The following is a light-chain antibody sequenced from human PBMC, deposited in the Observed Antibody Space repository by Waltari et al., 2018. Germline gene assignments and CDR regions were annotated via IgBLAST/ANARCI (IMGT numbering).Light chain of an antibody. CDR2: DAS. CDR1: QSVSRS. V-gene: IGKV3-11*01. CDR3: QQRSSLPLYT. J-gene: IGKJ2*01. Sequence: EVVLTQSPATLSLFPGERAIPSSRASQSVSRSLAWYQQKPGLAPRLLIYDASNRATGIPARFSGSGSGTDFTLTISSLEPEDFAVYYCQQRSSLPLYTFGQGTKLEIE.